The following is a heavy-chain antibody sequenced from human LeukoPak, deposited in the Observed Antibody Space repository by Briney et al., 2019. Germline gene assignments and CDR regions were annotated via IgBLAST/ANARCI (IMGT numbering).Heavy chain of an antibody. D-gene: IGHD3-22*01. J-gene: IGHJ4*02. CDR3: AKLRYYYDSSGYYYFDY. CDR2: ISGSGATT. CDR1: GLILTNYA. V-gene: IGHV3-23*01. Sequence: AGGSLRLSCTASGLILTNYAMTWVRQAPGKGLEWVSTISGSGATTYYADSVKGRFTISRDNSKNTLYLQMNSLRAEDTAVYYRAKLRYYYDSSGYYYFDYWGQGTLVTVSS.